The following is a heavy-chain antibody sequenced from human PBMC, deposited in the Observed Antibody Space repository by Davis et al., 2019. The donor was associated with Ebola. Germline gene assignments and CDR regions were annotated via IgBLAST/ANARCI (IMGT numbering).Heavy chain of an antibody. CDR3: AKSGLSFGVVKYHYGMDV. J-gene: IGHJ6*04. CDR1: VITFSSYA. V-gene: IGHV3-23*01. CDR2: ISGNGGST. D-gene: IGHD3-3*01. Sequence: GGSLRLSCTDSVITFSSYAMTWVRQAPGKGLEWVSAISGNGGSTYYADSVKGRFTISRDNSKKTLYLQMNSLRAEDTAVYYCAKSGLSFGVVKYHYGMDVWGKGTTVTVSS.